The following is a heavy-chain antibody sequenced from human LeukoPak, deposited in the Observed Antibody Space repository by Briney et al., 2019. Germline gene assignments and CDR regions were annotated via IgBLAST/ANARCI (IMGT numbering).Heavy chain of an antibody. CDR1: GGTFSSYA. D-gene: IGHD3-3*01. J-gene: IGHJ6*03. CDR3: ARERIFGVESYYMDV. CDR2: IIPIFGTA. Sequence: GASVKVSCKASGGTFSSYAISWVRQAPGQGLEWMGRIIPIFGTANYAQKFQGRVTITTDESTSTAYMELSSLRSEDTAVYYCARERIFGVESYYMDVWGKGTTVTVSS. V-gene: IGHV1-69*05.